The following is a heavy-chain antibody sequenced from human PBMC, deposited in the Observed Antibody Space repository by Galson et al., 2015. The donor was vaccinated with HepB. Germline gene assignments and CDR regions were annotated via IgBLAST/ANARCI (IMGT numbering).Heavy chain of an antibody. CDR1: GGSTNSSSYY. CDR3: ARALGGSYFYGMDV. J-gene: IGHJ6*02. Sequence: TLSLTCTVSGGSTNSSSYYWNWIRQSPGKGLEWIGSVYYSGVTYYNPSLKGRVTISVDTSKNQFSLRVSSVTAADTAMYYCARALGGSYFYGMDVWGQGTTVAVSS. D-gene: IGHD3-16*02. CDR2: VYYSGVT. V-gene: IGHV4-39*01.